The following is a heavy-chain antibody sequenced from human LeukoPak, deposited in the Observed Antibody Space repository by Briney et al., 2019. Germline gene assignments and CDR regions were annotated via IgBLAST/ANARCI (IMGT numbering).Heavy chain of an antibody. D-gene: IGHD4-17*01. Sequence: SETLSLTCTVSGGSISSYYWSWIGQPPGKELEWIGYIYYSGSTNYNPSLKSRVTISVDTSKNQFSLKLSSVTAADTAVYYCARDGSDYASGYFDYRGQGTLVTVSS. CDR1: GGSISSYY. J-gene: IGHJ4*02. CDR3: ARDGSDYASGYFDY. CDR2: IYYSGST. V-gene: IGHV4-59*01.